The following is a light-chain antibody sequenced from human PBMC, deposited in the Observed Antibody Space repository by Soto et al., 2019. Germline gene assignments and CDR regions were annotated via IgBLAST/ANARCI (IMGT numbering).Light chain of an antibody. CDR2: DAS. CDR3: QQRSNWPLT. CDR1: QSIGSY. V-gene: IGKV3-11*01. Sequence: EIVLTQSPATLSLSPGERVTLSCRASQSIGSYLAWYQHKPGQAPRLLMYDASKRATGIPARFSGSGSGTDFILTISSREPEDFAVYYCQQRSNWPLTFGGGTKVEIK. J-gene: IGKJ4*01.